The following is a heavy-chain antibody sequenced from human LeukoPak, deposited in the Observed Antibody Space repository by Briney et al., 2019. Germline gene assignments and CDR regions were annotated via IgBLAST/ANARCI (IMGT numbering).Heavy chain of an antibody. J-gene: IGHJ5*02. Sequence: GASVTISCTASGYTFTSNHIHYVRQAPGQGLEWMGVINPSGDSTSYAQKFQGRVTMTRDTSTSTVYMELSSLRSEDTAIYYCAKLAASETGEGSWGQGTLVTVSS. D-gene: IGHD6-13*01. CDR2: INPSGDST. V-gene: IGHV1-46*01. CDR1: GYTFTSNH. CDR3: AKLAASETGEGS.